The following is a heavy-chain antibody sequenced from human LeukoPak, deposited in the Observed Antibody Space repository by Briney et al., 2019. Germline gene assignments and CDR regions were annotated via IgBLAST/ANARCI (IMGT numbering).Heavy chain of an antibody. CDR1: GYTFTTYY. Sequence: ASVKVSCKASGYTFTTYYMHWVRQAPGQGLEWMGIINPSGSKTYYAQKFQGRVTMTRDTSTSTVYMELRRLSSDDTAVYFCARGEKEYCTSSRCYDGFDLWGRGTKVTVSS. CDR2: INPSGSKT. D-gene: IGHD2/OR15-2a*01. J-gene: IGHJ3*01. V-gene: IGHV1-46*01. CDR3: ARGEKEYCTSSRCYDGFDL.